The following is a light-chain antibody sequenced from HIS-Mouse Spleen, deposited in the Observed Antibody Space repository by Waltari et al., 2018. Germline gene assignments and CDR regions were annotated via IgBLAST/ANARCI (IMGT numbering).Light chain of an antibody. CDR3: SSYAGSNIVV. J-gene: IGLJ2*01. V-gene: IGLV2-8*01. CDR1: SSDVGGYNY. Sequence: QSALTQPPSASGSPGQSVTISCTGTSSDVGGYNYVPWYQQHPGKAPKRMIYEVSKRPSGVPDRFSGSKSGNTASLTVSGLQAEDEADYYCSSYAGSNIVVFGGGTKLTVL. CDR2: EVS.